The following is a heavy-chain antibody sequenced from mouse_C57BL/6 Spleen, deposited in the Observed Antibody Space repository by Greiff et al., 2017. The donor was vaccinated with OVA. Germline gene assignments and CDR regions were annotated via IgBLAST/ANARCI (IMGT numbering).Heavy chain of an antibody. V-gene: IGHV1-80*01. J-gene: IGHJ3*01. CDR2: IYPGDGDT. CDR3: ARSLPLAY. CDR1: GYAFSSYW. Sequence: QVQLKESGAELVKPGASVKIFRKASGYAFSSYWMNRVKQRPGKGLEWIGQIYPGDGDTNYNGKFKGKATLTADKSSSTAYMQLSSLASEDSAVYFCARSLPLAYWGQGTLVTVSA. D-gene: IGHD2-10*01.